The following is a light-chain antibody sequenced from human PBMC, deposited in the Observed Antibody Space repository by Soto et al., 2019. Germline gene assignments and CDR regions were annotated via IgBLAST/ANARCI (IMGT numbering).Light chain of an antibody. CDR1: SSDVGSYNL. CDR3: CSYAGSSTSLYV. Sequence: QSALTQPASVSGSPGQSITISCTGTSSDVGSYNLVSWYQQHPVKAPKLMIYEGSKRPSGVSNRFSGSKSGNTASLTISGLQAEDEADYYCCSYAGSSTSLYVFGTGTKLTVL. CDR2: EGS. J-gene: IGLJ1*01. V-gene: IGLV2-23*01.